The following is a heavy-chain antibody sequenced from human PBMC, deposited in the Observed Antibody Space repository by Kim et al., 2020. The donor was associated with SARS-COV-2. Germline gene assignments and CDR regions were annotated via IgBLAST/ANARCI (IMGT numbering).Heavy chain of an antibody. D-gene: IGHD1-26*01. CDR3: ANQGAYTGRYYAFYGLDV. J-gene: IGHJ6*02. V-gene: IGHV4-39*01. Sequence: SETLSLTCTVSGDSISNTIYFWAWIRQPPGRGPEWIGTIYYNGNAYYNPSLKSRVTISVDTSKNQFSLKLTSVTAADTAVYYCANQGAYTGRYYAFYGLDVWGQGTTVTVSS. CDR1: GDSISNTIYF. CDR2: IYYNGNA.